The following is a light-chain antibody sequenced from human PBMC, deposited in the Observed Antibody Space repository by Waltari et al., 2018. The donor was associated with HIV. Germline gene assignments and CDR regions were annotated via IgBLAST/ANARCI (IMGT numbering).Light chain of an antibody. CDR2: RNT. V-gene: IGLV1-44*01. CDR3: SVWDVTLNGLV. J-gene: IGLJ2*01. Sequence: QSLLTQSPSASGTPGPRVTISCFGTSSNIRSRPGNWYQHVTATPPRLVIFRNTERPSGVPDRFSGSKSGTSASLASSGLHSQDEADYYCSVWDVTLNGLVFGGGTRLTVL. CDR1: SSNIRSRP.